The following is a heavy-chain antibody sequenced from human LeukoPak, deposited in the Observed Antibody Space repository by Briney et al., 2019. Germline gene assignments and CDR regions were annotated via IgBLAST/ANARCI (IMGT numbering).Heavy chain of an antibody. V-gene: IGHV4-4*09. CDR3: APSNDAKIAPLNH. J-gene: IGHJ5*02. Sequence: SETLSLTCTVSGVSMSAYQWSWVRQSPEKGLEWIGCINAKGETSYNPSLKGRVTTSVDTSKSQFSLRLTSVTAAYTAGYYCAPSNDAKIAPLNHWGQGAPVTVSS. CDR2: INAKGET. D-gene: IGHD2-21*01. CDR1: GVSMSAYQ.